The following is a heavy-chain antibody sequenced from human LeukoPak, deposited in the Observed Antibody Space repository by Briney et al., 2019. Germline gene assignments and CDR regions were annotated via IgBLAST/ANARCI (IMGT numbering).Heavy chain of an antibody. CDR1: GFTFSSYE. J-gene: IGHJ4*02. V-gene: IGHV3-48*03. Sequence: GGSLRLSCAASGFTFSSYEMNWVRQAPGKGLEWVSYISSSGSTIYYADSVKGRFTISRDNAKNSLYLQMNSLRAEDTAVYYCARAIAQLWSSWGQGTLVTVSS. CDR2: ISSSGSTI. D-gene: IGHD5-18*01. CDR3: ARAIAQLWSS.